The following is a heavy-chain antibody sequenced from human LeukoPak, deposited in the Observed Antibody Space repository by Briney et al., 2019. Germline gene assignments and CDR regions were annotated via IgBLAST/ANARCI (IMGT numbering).Heavy chain of an antibody. CDR2: INWNGGST. Sequence: PGGSLRLSCAASGFTFDDYGMSWVRQTPGKGPELVCGINWNGGSTGYADSVKGRFTISRDNAKNSLYLQMNSLSAEDTAFYYCARGGMTMVTHYFDFWGQGTLVTVSS. CDR3: ARGGMTMVTHYFDF. J-gene: IGHJ4*02. CDR1: GFTFDDYG. D-gene: IGHD4-17*01. V-gene: IGHV3-20*04.